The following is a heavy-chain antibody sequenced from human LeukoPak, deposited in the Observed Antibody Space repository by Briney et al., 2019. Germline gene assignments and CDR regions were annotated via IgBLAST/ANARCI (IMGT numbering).Heavy chain of an antibody. V-gene: IGHV4-61*01. CDR1: GGSVSSGNSY. J-gene: IGHJ4*02. CDR2: IYYSGTT. D-gene: IGHD2-15*01. CDR3: AREKDAFCSD. Sequence: SETLSLTCTVSGGSVSSGNSYWSWIRQPPGKGLEWIGYIYYSGTTNYNPSLKSRVTLSVDTSKNQFSLKLTSVTAADTAVYYCAREKDAFCSDWGQGTLVTVSS.